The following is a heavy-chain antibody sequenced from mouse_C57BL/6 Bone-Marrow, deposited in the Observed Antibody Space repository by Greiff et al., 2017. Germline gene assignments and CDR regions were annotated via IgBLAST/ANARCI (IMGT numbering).Heavy chain of an antibody. CDR1: GYTFTSYW. V-gene: IGHV1-74*01. Sequence: QVQLKQPGAELVKPGASVKLSCKASGYTFTSYWMHWVNQRPGQGLEWIGRIHPSDSDTNYNQKFKGKATLTVDNSSSTAYMQLSSLTSEDSAVYCWATALYYYGSQAPCAMDYWGQGTSVTVSS. CDR2: IHPSDSDT. J-gene: IGHJ4*01. CDR3: ATALYYYGSQAPCAMDY. D-gene: IGHD1-1*01.